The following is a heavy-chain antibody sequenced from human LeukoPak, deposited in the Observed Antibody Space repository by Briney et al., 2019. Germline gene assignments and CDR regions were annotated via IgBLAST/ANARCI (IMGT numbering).Heavy chain of an antibody. V-gene: IGHV3-33*01. CDR1: GFTFSSYG. CDR2: IWYDGSNK. Sequence: GGSLRLSCAASGFTFSSYGMHWVRQAPGKGLEWVAVIWYDGSNKYYADSVKGRFTISRDNAKNSLYLQMNSLRAEDTAVYYCARDSDEWELAPWFDPWGQGTLVTVSS. CDR3: ARDSDEWELAPWFDP. J-gene: IGHJ5*02. D-gene: IGHD1-26*01.